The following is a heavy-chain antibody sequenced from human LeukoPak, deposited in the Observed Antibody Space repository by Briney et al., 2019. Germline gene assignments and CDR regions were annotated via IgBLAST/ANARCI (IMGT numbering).Heavy chain of an antibody. V-gene: IGHV3-21*01. CDR1: GGSFSGYY. CDR2: ISTSSSYI. D-gene: IGHD1-7*01. J-gene: IGHJ4*02. CDR3: ARDRDWNSGFDY. Sequence: ETLSLTCAVYGGSFSGYYWSWIRQAPGKGLEWVSSISTSSSYIYYADSVKGRFTISRDNAKNSLNLQMNSLRAEDTAVYYCARDRDWNSGFDYWGQGTLVTVSS.